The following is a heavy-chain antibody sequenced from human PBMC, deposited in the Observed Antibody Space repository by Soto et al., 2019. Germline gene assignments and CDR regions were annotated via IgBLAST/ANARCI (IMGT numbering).Heavy chain of an antibody. V-gene: IGHV3-30*18. Sequence: VQLVESGGGMIQPGKSLRLSCVGSGFTFSNFGMHWVRQAPGKGLEWVAGISYDGRSESYADSVRGRFTLSRDNSKNTLSLQMISLRPEDTGVYYCAKDLDVVMVLSATRGLDVWGQGTTVTVSS. J-gene: IGHJ6*02. CDR1: GFTFSNFG. D-gene: IGHD2-15*01. CDR3: AKDLDVVMVLSATRGLDV. CDR2: ISYDGRSE.